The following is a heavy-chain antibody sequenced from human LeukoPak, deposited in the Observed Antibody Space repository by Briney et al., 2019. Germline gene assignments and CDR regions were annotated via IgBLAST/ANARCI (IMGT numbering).Heavy chain of an antibody. Sequence: SETLSLTCTVSGGSISNYYWSWIRQPPGKELEWIGYIYHSGSTNYNPSLKSRVTISQDTSKNQFSLNLSSVTAADTAVYYCARNADDSSSYPYFDYWGQGTLVTVSS. CDR2: IYHSGST. J-gene: IGHJ4*02. CDR3: ARNADDSSSYPYFDY. V-gene: IGHV4-59*01. CDR1: GGSISNYY. D-gene: IGHD3-22*01.